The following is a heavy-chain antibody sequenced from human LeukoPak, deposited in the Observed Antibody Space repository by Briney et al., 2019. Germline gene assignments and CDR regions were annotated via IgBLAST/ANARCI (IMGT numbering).Heavy chain of an antibody. CDR3: AKVGGGSAGDFGY. V-gene: IGHV3-21*01. CDR1: GFTFSSYS. CDR2: ISSSSSYI. J-gene: IGHJ4*02. D-gene: IGHD3-10*01. Sequence: PGGSLRLSCAASGFTFSSYSMNWVRQAPGKGLEWVSSISSSSSYIYYADSVKGRFTISRDNAKNSLYLQMNSLRAEDTAVYYCAKVGGGSAGDFGYWGQGTLVTVSS.